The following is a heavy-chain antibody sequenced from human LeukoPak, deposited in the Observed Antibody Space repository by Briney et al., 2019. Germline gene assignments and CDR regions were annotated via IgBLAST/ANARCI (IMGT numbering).Heavy chain of an antibody. D-gene: IGHD5-12*01. V-gene: IGHV4-61*02. Sequence: PSETLSLTCTVSGGSISGGGYYWTWIRQPAGKGLEWIGRIYTSGSTNYNPSLKSRVSISVDTSKNQFSLKLSSVTAADTAVYYCARAIGYSGYSYNWFDPWGQGTLVTVSS. CDR1: GGSISGGGYY. J-gene: IGHJ5*02. CDR3: ARAIGYSGYSYNWFDP. CDR2: IYTSGST.